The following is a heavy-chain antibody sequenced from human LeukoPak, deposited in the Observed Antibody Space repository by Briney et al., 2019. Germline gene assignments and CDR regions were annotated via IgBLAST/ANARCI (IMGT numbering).Heavy chain of an antibody. Sequence: PSETLSLTCAVSGGSISSYYWSWIRQPPGKGLEWIGYIYYSGSTNYNPSLKSRVTISVDTSKNQFSLKLSSVTAADTAVYYCARAGNPQWLVRGGNWFDPWGQGTLVTVSS. D-gene: IGHD6-19*01. J-gene: IGHJ5*02. CDR1: GGSISSYY. CDR2: IYYSGST. V-gene: IGHV4-59*01. CDR3: ARAGNPQWLVRGGNWFDP.